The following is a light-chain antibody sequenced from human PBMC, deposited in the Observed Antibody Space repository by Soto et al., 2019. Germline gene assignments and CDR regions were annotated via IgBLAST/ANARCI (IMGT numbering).Light chain of an antibody. J-gene: IGKJ1*01. Sequence: DIQMTQSPSSLSASIGDRVTITCRASQGINSFLAWYQQKPGKVPKLLIYAASTLQSGVPSRFRGSGSGTDFTLTISSRHLEDAATYYCQRYKSAPRTSGQGTRVNIK. V-gene: IGKV1-27*01. CDR2: AAS. CDR3: QRYKSAPRT. CDR1: QGINSF.